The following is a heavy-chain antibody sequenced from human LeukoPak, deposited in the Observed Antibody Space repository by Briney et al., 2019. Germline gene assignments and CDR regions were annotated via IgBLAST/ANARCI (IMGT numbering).Heavy chain of an antibody. J-gene: IGHJ4*02. Sequence: PSETLSLTCTVSGGSISSSTYYWGWIRQPPGKGLEWIGTIYYSGTTYYNPSLKSRVTISIDTSTNQFSLKLNSVTAADTAVYYCASLQNIVGATPPPDYWGQGTLVTVSS. D-gene: IGHD1-26*01. CDR3: ASLQNIVGATPPPDY. CDR2: IYYSGTT. CDR1: GGSISSSTYY. V-gene: IGHV4-39*07.